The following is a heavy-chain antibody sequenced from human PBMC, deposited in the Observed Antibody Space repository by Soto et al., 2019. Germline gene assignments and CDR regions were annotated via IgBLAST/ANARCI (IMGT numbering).Heavy chain of an antibody. D-gene: IGHD6-19*01. CDR3: AGSHSSGWYRDNNDY. CDR1: GGSISSYY. Sequence: SETLSLTCTVSGGSISSYYWSWIRQPPGKGLEWIGYIYYSGSTNYNPSLKSRVTISGDTSKNQFSLKLSSVTAADTAVYYCAGSHSSGWYRDNNDYWGQGTLVTVSS. CDR2: IYYSGST. J-gene: IGHJ4*02. V-gene: IGHV4-59*01.